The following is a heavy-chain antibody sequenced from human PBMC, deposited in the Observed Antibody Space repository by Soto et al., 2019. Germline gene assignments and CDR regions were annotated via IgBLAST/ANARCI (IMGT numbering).Heavy chain of an antibody. CDR1: GGSISSGGYD. CDR3: ERGGTIAEGGTGGMDV. Sequence: QVQLQESGPGLVKPSQTLSLTCTVSGGSISSGGYDWSWIRQHPGKGLEWTGYVYYSGSTYYNPYLKSRVNISVDTCKNQISLKLSSLTAEHTGVYYCERGGTIAEGGTGGMDVWGQGTTVT. V-gene: IGHV4-31*03. CDR2: VYYSGST. D-gene: IGHD6-13*01. J-gene: IGHJ6*02.